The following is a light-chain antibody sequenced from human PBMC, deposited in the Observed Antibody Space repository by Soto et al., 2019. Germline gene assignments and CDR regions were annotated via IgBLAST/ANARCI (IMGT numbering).Light chain of an antibody. J-gene: IGKJ1*01. CDR3: LQYSDTPRT. Sequence: DIVMTQSPDSLAVSLGERATINCKSSQSVLYSPNNKNYLAWFQQKPGQPPKLLIYWASARESGVPDRFSGSGSGTDFTLTIISLQAEDVAVYYCLQYSDTPRTFGQGTKVDIK. CDR2: WAS. CDR1: QSVLYSPNNKNY. V-gene: IGKV4-1*01.